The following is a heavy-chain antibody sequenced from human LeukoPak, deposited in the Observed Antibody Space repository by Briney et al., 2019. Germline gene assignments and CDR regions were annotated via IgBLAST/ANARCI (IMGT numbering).Heavy chain of an antibody. Sequence: PGGSLRLSCAASGFTVSSNYMSWVRQAPGKGLEWVSVIYSGGSTYYADSVKGRFTISRDNSKNTLYLQMNSLRAEDTAVYYCARIQGDSNYPIGYWGQGTLVTVSS. D-gene: IGHD3-10*01. CDR2: IYSGGST. CDR1: GFTVSSNY. V-gene: IGHV3-66*01. CDR3: ARIQGDSNYPIGY. J-gene: IGHJ4*02.